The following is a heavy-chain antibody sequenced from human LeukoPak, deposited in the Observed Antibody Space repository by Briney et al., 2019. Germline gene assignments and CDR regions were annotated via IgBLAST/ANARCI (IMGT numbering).Heavy chain of an antibody. Sequence: VASVKLSCKASGYTFTSYGISWVRQAPGQGLEWMGWISAYNGNTNYAQKLQGRVTMTTDTSTSTAYMELRSLRSDDTAVYYCARVRDGRPPDYWGQGTLVTVSS. CDR2: ISAYNGNT. D-gene: IGHD5-24*01. J-gene: IGHJ4*02. CDR1: GYTFTSYG. CDR3: ARVRDGRPPDY. V-gene: IGHV1-18*04.